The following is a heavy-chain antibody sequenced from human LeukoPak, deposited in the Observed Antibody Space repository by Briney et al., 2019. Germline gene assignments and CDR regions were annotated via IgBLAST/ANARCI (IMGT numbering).Heavy chain of an antibody. CDR2: IYRSGST. CDR3: ARRGFCTGGSCSFALDH. D-gene: IGHD2-15*01. Sequence: PSETLSLTCAVSGDSISSSTWWTWVRQYPGKGLEWIAEIYRSGSTSYNPSLQSRITMSVDSSKNQFSLHLSSATAADTAMYYCARRGFCTGGSCSFALDHWGQGILVTVSS. J-gene: IGHJ4*02. CDR1: GDSISSSTW. V-gene: IGHV4-4*02.